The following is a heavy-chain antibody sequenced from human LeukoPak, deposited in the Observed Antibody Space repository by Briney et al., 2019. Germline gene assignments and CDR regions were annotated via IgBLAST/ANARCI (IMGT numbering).Heavy chain of an antibody. CDR1: GFTFSRFA. Sequence: GGSLRLSCSASGFTFSRFAMTWVRHFPGKGLEWVSTISGNGLQTFYADSVKGRFSVSRDNSVNIVYLQMDSLRADDSALYSCAKDANYLDSSGYLIPFDYWGPGTLVTVAS. CDR2: ISGNGLQT. J-gene: IGHJ4*02. CDR3: AKDANYLDSSGYLIPFDY. D-gene: IGHD3-22*01. V-gene: IGHV3-23*01.